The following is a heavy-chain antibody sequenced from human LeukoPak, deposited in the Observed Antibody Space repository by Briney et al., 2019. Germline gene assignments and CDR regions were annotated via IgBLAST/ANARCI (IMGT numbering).Heavy chain of an antibody. Sequence: GGSLRLSCAASGFAFSYYAMSWVRQAPGKGLEWVSGISGSGNTHYTDSVKGRFTISRNNSKSTLDLQMNSLRVEDTALYYCAKDIYSAYDLARAFDFWGQGTLVTVST. J-gene: IGHJ4*01. CDR2: ISGSGNT. CDR3: AKDIYSAYDLARAFDF. D-gene: IGHD5-12*01. V-gene: IGHV3-23*01. CDR1: GFAFSYYA.